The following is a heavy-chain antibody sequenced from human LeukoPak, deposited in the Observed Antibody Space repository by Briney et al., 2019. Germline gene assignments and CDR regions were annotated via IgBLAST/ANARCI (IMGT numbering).Heavy chain of an antibody. J-gene: IGHJ3*02. CDR1: GFTFSSYS. CDR2: ISSSSSYI. D-gene: IGHD3-16*01. CDR3: ARLSSWVFEI. V-gene: IGHV3-21*01. Sequence: GGSLRLSCAASGFTFSSYSMNWVRQAPGKGLEWVSSISSSSSYIYYADSVKGRFTISRDNAKNSLYLQMSSLRAEDTAVYFCARLSSWVFEIWGQGTMVTVSS.